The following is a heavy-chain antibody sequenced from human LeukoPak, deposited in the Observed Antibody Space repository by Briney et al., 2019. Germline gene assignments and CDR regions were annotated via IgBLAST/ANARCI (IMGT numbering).Heavy chain of an antibody. D-gene: IGHD4-17*01. CDR1: GFTFRSFD. V-gene: IGHV3-33*01. Sequence: PEGSLRLSCVASGFTFRSFDMHWVRQAPGQGLEWVAAIQYDGRDTDYPDSVKGRFTISRDNSKDTLYLEMDSLRVEDTALYYCARQRDYGDYYFDYWGQGTLVTVSS. J-gene: IGHJ4*02. CDR2: IQYDGRDT. CDR3: ARQRDYGDYYFDY.